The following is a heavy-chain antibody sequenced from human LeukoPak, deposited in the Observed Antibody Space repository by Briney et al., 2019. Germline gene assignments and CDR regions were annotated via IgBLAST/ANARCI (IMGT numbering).Heavy chain of an antibody. CDR2: ISGSGGST. J-gene: IGHJ4*02. D-gene: IGHD3-10*01. CDR3: AKGRSWVVRGSTADY. Sequence: HAGGSLRLSCAASGFTFSSYAMSWVRQAPGKGLEWVSAISGSGGSTYYADSVKGRFTISRDNSKNTLYLQMNSLRAEDTAVYYCAKGRSWVVRGSTADYWGQGTLVTVSS. CDR1: GFTFSSYA. V-gene: IGHV3-23*01.